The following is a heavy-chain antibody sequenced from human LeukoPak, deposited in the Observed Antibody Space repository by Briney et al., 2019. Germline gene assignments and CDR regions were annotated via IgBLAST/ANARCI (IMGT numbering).Heavy chain of an antibody. CDR3: ARANYSPYYFDY. D-gene: IGHD4-11*01. J-gene: IGHJ4*02. Sequence: GGSLRLSCVASGFTFEDYGMSWVRQSAGKGLEWVSGINWHGGSTHYAESVKGRFTISRDNAKNSLFLQMNSLRAEDTALYYCARANYSPYYFDYWGQGTLVTVSS. CDR1: GFTFEDYG. V-gene: IGHV3-20*04. CDR2: INWHGGST.